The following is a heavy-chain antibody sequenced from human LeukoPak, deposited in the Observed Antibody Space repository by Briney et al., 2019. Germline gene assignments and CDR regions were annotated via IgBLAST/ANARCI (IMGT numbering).Heavy chain of an antibody. CDR2: IYYSGST. D-gene: IGHD6-19*01. J-gene: IGHJ3*02. CDR1: GGSISSSSYY. V-gene: IGHV4-39*07. Sequence: SETLSLTCTVSGGSISSSSYYWGWIRQPPGKGLEWIGSIYYSGSTNYNPSLKSRVTISVDTSKNQFSLKLSSVTAADTAVYYCARDGGRPLRYSSGWYGREYAFDIWGQGTMVTVSS. CDR3: ARDGGRPLRYSSGWYGREYAFDI.